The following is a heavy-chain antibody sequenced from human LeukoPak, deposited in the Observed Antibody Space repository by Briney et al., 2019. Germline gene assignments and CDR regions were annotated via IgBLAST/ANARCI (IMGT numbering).Heavy chain of an antibody. CDR3: ARMYDTLKYYYYGMDV. CDR1: GFTFSSYS. V-gene: IGHV3-21*01. Sequence: PGGSLRLSCAASGFTFSSYSMNWVRPAPGKGLEWVSSISSSSSYIYYADSVKGRFTISRDNAKNSLYLQMNSLRAEDTAVYYCARMYDTLKYYYYGMDVWGKGTTVTVSS. D-gene: IGHD3-9*01. CDR2: ISSSSSYI. J-gene: IGHJ6*04.